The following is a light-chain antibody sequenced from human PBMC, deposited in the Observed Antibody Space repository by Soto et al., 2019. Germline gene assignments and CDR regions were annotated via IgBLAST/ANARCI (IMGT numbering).Light chain of an antibody. CDR2: AAS. V-gene: IGKV1-39*01. Sequence: DIQMTQSPSSLSASVGDRVTITCRASQSISTYLNWYQQKPGKAPKLLIYAASTLESGVPSRFSSSGSGTDFTLTISSLQPEDFATYYCQLSYTSLLLTFGGGTKVDIK. CDR3: QLSYTSLLLT. J-gene: IGKJ4*01. CDR1: QSISTY.